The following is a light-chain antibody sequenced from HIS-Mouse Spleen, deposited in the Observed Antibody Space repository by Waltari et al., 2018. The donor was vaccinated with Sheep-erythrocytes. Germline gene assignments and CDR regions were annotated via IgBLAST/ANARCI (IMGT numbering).Light chain of an antibody. J-gene: IGLJ3*02. V-gene: IGLV2-23*01. Sequence: QSALTQPASVSGSPGQSITISCTGTRSDVGGYNLVPWYQQHPGKAPKLMIYEGSKRPSGVSNRFSGSKSGNTASLTISGLQAEDEADYYCCSYAGSSSTPWVFGGGTKLTVL. CDR3: CSYAGSSSTPWV. CDR1: RSDVGGYNL. CDR2: EGS.